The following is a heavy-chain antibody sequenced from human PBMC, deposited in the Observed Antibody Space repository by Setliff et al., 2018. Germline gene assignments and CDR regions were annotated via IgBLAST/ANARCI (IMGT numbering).Heavy chain of an antibody. CDR2: IIPIFGTA. D-gene: IGHD2-2*01. CDR1: GGTFSSYA. CDR3: AREKGPAAHWNWFDP. J-gene: IGHJ5*02. Sequence: SVKVSCKASGGTFSSYAISWVRQAPGQGLEWMGRIIPIFGTANYAQKFQGRVTITADKSTSTAHMELSSLRSEDTAVYYCAREKGPAAHWNWFDPWGQGTPVTVSS. V-gene: IGHV1-69*06.